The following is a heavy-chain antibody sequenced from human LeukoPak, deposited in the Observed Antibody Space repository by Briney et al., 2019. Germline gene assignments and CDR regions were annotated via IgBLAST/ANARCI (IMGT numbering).Heavy chain of an antibody. CDR3: ARDNLLGYCSSTSCYGHYYYGMDV. CDR2: ISAYNGNT. CDR1: GYTFTSYG. D-gene: IGHD2-2*01. Sequence: ASVKVSCKASGYTFTSYGISWVRQAPGQGLEWMGWISAYNGNTNYAQKLQGRVTMTTDTSTSTAYMELRSLRSDDTAVYYCARDNLLGYCSSTSCYGHYYYGMDVWGQGTTVTVSS. V-gene: IGHV1-18*01. J-gene: IGHJ6*02.